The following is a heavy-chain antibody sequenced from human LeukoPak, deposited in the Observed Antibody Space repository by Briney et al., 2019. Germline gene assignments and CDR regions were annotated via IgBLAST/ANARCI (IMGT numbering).Heavy chain of an antibody. V-gene: IGHV5-51*01. CDR3: ARVQDGWSYEAFDI. D-gene: IGHD3-10*01. CDR2: INPADSYT. J-gene: IGHJ3*02. CDR1: GYRISRYW. Sequence: NHGEFLKISCKGSGYRISRYWVGWVRQLPGIGLEWMGLINPADSYTFYSTPFEGQVTISVDNSINITYLRWISLRASDTAIYYCARVQDGWSYEAFDIWGQGTVVTVSS.